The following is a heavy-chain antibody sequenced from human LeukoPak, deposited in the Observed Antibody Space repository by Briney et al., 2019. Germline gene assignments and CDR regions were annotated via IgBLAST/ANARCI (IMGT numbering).Heavy chain of an antibody. CDR1: GFTFSVYS. V-gene: IGHV3-48*01. J-gene: IGHJ4*02. Sequence: GGSLRLSCAASGFTFSVYSMNWVRKAPGKGLEWVSYISSSSSTIYYADSVKGRFTISRDNAKNSLYLQMNSLRAEDTAVYYCARDPYYYDSSGDHWGQGTLVTVSS. D-gene: IGHD3-22*01. CDR2: ISSSSSTI. CDR3: ARDPYYYDSSGDH.